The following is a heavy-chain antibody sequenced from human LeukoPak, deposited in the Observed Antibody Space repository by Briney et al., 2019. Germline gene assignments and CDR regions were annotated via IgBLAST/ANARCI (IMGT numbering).Heavy chain of an antibody. Sequence: PGRSLRLSCAASGFTFSSYAMHWVRQAPGKGLEWVAVISYDGSNKYYADSVKGRFTISRDNSKNTLYLQMNSLRAEDTAVYYCASPADTAMVTASYWGQGTLVTVSS. CDR1: GFTFSSYA. D-gene: IGHD5-18*01. J-gene: IGHJ4*02. CDR3: ASPADTAMVTASY. V-gene: IGHV3-30*04. CDR2: ISYDGSNK.